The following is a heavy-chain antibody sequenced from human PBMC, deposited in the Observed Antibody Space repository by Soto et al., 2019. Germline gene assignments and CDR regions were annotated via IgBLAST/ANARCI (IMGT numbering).Heavy chain of an antibody. CDR2: IYSGGST. CDR3: ARVVRYCSSTSCPLDYYYGMDV. J-gene: IGHJ6*02. D-gene: IGHD2-2*01. V-gene: IGHV3-53*01. Sequence: GGSLRLSCAASGFTVSSNYMSWVRQAPGKGLEWVSVIYSGGSTYYADSVKGRFTISRDNSKNTLYLQMNSLRAEDTAVYYCARVVRYCSSTSCPLDYYYGMDVWGQGTTVTVSS. CDR1: GFTVSSNY.